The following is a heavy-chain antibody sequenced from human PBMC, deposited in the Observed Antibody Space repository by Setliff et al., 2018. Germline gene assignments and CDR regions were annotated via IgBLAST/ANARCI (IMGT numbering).Heavy chain of an antibody. CDR3: AKDSRYCSGGSCSEPDAFDI. D-gene: IGHD2-15*01. CDR1: GFTFSSCG. V-gene: IGHV3-33*06. CDR2: IWYDGSNK. J-gene: IGHJ3*02. Sequence: GGSLRLSCAASGFTFSSCGMHWVRQAPGKGLEWVAVIWYDGSNKYYADSVKGRFTISRDNSKNTLFPQMNSLRAEDTAVYYCAKDSRYCSGGSCSEPDAFDIWGQGTMVTVSS.